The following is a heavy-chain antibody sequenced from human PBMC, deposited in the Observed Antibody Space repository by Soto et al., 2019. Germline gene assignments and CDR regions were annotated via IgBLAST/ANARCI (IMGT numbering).Heavy chain of an antibody. Sequence: QVQLVESGGGVVQPGRSLRLSCAASGFTFSSYGMHWVRQAPGKGLEWVAVISYDGSNKYYADSVKGRFTISRDNSKNTLYLQMNSLRAEDTAVYYCAKDSSIAVAGAYYCYDGMDVWGQGTTITVSS. CDR1: GFTFSSYG. V-gene: IGHV3-30*18. D-gene: IGHD6-19*01. CDR2: ISYDGSNK. J-gene: IGHJ6*02. CDR3: AKDSSIAVAGAYYCYDGMDV.